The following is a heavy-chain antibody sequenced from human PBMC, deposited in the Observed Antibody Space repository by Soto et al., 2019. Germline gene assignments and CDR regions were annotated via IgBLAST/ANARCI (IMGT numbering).Heavy chain of an antibody. Sequence: QVQLVQSGAEVKKPGASVKVSCKASGYTFTSYGISWVRQAPGQGLEWMGWISAYNGNTNYAQKRQGRVTXXTXTXXSTAYMELRSLRSDDTAVYYCARSHGVVVVAAADYWGQGTLVTVSS. J-gene: IGHJ4*02. CDR2: ISAYNGNT. V-gene: IGHV1-18*01. CDR3: ARSHGVVVVAAADY. D-gene: IGHD2-15*01. CDR1: GYTFTSYG.